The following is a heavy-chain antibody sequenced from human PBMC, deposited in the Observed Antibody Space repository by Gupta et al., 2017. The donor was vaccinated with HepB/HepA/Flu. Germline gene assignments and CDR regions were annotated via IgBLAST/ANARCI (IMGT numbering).Heavy chain of an antibody. J-gene: IGHJ4*02. D-gene: IGHD6-19*01. CDR3: ARAPAVAVHFDY. CDR1: GFTFSNYA. V-gene: IGHV3-30-3*01. Sequence: QVQLVESGGGVVQPGRSLRLSCAASGFTFSNYAMNWVRQAPGKGLEWVAGISNDGSNKNYADSVKGRFTISRDNSKNTLYLQVHSLRREDTAVYYCARAPAVAVHFDYWGQGTLVTVSS. CDR2: ISNDGSNK.